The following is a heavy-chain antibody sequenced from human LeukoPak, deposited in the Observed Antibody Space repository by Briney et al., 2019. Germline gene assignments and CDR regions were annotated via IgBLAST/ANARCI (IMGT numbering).Heavy chain of an antibody. Sequence: SETLSLTCTVSGGSISSYYWSWIRQPPGKGLEWIGYIYYSGSTNYKPSLKSRVTISVDTSKNQFSLNLSSVTATDMAVYYCTRLVPIRTNRFDPWGQGTLVTVSS. V-gene: IGHV4-59*08. J-gene: IGHJ5*02. CDR3: TRLVPIRTNRFDP. CDR2: IYYSGST. CDR1: GGSISSYY. D-gene: IGHD3-3*01.